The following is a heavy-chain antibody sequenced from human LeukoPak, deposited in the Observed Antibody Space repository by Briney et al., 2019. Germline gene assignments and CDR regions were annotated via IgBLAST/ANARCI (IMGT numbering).Heavy chain of an antibody. Sequence: SGPTLVNPTQTLTLTCTFSGFSLSTSGVGVGWIRQPPGKALEWLALIYWYDDKRYSPSLKSRLTITKDTSKNQVVLTMTNMDPVDTATYYCAHRYHYDSSGWAFDIWGQGTMVTVSS. CDR2: IYWYDDK. J-gene: IGHJ3*02. CDR3: AHRYHYDSSGWAFDI. V-gene: IGHV2-5*01. CDR1: GFSLSTSGVG. D-gene: IGHD3-22*01.